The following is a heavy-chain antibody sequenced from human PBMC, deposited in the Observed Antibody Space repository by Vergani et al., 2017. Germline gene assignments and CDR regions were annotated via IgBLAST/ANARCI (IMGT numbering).Heavy chain of an antibody. CDR2: IKQDGSDK. D-gene: IGHD3-3*01. V-gene: IGHV3-7*01. Sequence: EVQLVESGGGLVQPGGSLRLSCAASGFTFSSYWMSWVRQAPGKGLEWVAKIKQDGSDKYYVDSVKGRFTISRDNAKNSLYLQMNSLRAEDTAVYYCARVGHDFWSGYYNSPYFDYWGQGTLVTVSS. CDR1: GFTFSSYW. J-gene: IGHJ4*02. CDR3: ARVGHDFWSGYYNSPYFDY.